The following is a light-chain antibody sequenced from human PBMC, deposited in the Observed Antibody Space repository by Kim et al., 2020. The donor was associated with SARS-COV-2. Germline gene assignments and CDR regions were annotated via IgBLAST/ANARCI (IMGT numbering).Light chain of an antibody. CDR2: KDS. V-gene: IGLV3-25*03. J-gene: IGLJ2*01. CDR3: QSADSSRNVV. CDR1: ALPKQY. Sequence: SYELTQPPSVSESPGQTARITCSGDALPKQYAYWYQQKPGQAPVLVIYKDSERPSGIPERFSGSSSGTTVTLTISGVQAEDEADYYCQSADSSRNVVFGGGTKLTVL.